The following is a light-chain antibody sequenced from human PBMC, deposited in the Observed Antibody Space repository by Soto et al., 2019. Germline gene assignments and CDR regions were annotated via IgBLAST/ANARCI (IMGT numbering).Light chain of an antibody. J-gene: IGKJ4*01. CDR3: QQSYNTPRT. V-gene: IGKV1-39*01. CDR1: QTISTS. Sequence: DIQMTQSPSSLSASVGDRVTITCRSSQTISTSLKWDTQKPGKAPKLLIYAASSLKSWVPSRFRDRGTGNDFILTISSLQPEDFGAYYCQQSYNTPRTFGGGTKVDIK. CDR2: AAS.